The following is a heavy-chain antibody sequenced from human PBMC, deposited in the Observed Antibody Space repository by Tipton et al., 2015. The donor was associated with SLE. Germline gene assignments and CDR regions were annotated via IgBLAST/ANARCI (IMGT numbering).Heavy chain of an antibody. V-gene: IGHV3-13*05. CDR3: ARELAAAGHYYYMDV. CDR2: IGPAGDP. J-gene: IGHJ6*03. CDR1: GFTFSSHD. Sequence: SLRLSCAASGFTFSSHDMHWVRQITGKGLEWASGIGPAGDPYYPGSVKGRFTISRDNAKNSLYLQMNSLRAEDTAVYYCARELAAAGHYYYMDVWGKGTTVTVSS. D-gene: IGHD6-13*01.